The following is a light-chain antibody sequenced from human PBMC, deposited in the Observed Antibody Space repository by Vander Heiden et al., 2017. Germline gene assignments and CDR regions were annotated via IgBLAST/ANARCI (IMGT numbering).Light chain of an antibody. V-gene: IGKV1-5*01. CDR1: QSISNW. J-gene: IGKJ1*01. CDR3: QHYNVYSWT. Sequence: DFQMTQSPSTLSASLGDRVTIACRSSQSISNWLAWYQQKPGKGPKVLIYDASRLESGVPSRFSGSGSGTEFTLTISSLQPDDFATYYCQHYNVYSWTFGQGTKVEIK. CDR2: DAS.